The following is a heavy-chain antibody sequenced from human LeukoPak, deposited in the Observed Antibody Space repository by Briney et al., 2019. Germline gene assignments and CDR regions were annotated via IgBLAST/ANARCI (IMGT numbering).Heavy chain of an antibody. CDR2: INPNSGGT. J-gene: IGHJ4*02. V-gene: IGHV1-2*02. D-gene: IGHD7-27*01. CDR1: GYTFTGYY. CDR3: ARALRATGEIDY. Sequence: ASVKVSCKASGYTFTGYYMHWVRQAPGQGLEWMGWINPNSGGTNYAQKFQGRVTMTRDTSISTAYMELSRLRSDNTAVYYCARALRATGEIDYWGQGTLVTVSS.